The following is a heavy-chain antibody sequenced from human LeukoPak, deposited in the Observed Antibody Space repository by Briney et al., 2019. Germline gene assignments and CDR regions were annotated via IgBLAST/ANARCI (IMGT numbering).Heavy chain of an antibody. CDR2: IYPGDSDT. D-gene: IGHD5-12*01. CDR3: ARGGYDPWGYYYGMDV. J-gene: IGHJ6*04. CDR1: GYSFTSYW. Sequence: GEPLKISCKGSGYSFTSYWIGWVRPMPGKGLEWMGIIYPGDSDTRYSPSFQGQVTISADKSISTAYLQWSSLKASDTAMYYCARGGYDPWGYYYGMDVWGKGTTVTVSS. V-gene: IGHV5-51*01.